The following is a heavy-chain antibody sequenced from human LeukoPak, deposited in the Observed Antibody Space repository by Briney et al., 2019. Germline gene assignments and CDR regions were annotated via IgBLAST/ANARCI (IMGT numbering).Heavy chain of an antibody. Sequence: GSLRLSCAASGFTFSSYSMNWVRQAPGKGLEWVSSISSSSSYIYYADSVKGRFTISRDNAKNSLYLQMNNLRAEDTDVYYCARDVGASAPDAFDIWGQGTMVTVSS. CDR2: ISSSSSYI. D-gene: IGHD1-26*01. J-gene: IGHJ3*02. V-gene: IGHV3-21*01. CDR1: GFTFSSYS. CDR3: ARDVGASAPDAFDI.